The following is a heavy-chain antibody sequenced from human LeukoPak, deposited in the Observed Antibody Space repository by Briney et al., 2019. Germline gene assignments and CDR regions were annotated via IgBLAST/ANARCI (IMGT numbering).Heavy chain of an antibody. CDR1: GFTFSSYS. V-gene: IGHV3-21*01. Sequence: GGSLRLSCAASGFTFSSYSMNWVRQAPGEGLEWVSSISSSSSYIYYADSVKGRFTISRDNAKNSLYLQMNSLRAEDTAVYYCAKEYCSGGSCYDFSYFDYWGQGTLVTVSS. D-gene: IGHD2-15*01. J-gene: IGHJ4*02. CDR2: ISSSSSYI. CDR3: AKEYCSGGSCYDFSYFDY.